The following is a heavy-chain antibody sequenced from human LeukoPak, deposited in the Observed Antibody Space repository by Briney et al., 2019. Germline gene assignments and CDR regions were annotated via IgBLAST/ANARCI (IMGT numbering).Heavy chain of an antibody. J-gene: IGHJ4*02. CDR3: TTGLPTYCGGDCYFD. CDR2: IKSKTDGGTT. V-gene: IGHV3-15*01. Sequence: GGSLRLSCAASGFTFSNAWMSWVRQAPGKGLEWVGRIKSKTDGGTTDYAAPVKGRFTISRDDSKNTLYPQMNSLKTEDTAVYYCTTGLPTYCGGDCYFDWGQGTLVTVSS. CDR1: GFTFSNAW. D-gene: IGHD2-21*01.